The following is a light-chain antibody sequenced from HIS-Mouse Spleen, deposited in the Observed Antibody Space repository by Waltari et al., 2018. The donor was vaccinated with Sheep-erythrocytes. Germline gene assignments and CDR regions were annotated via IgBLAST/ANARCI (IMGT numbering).Light chain of an antibody. CDR2: YKSDSDK. Sequence: QAVLTQPSSLSASPGASASLTCTLRSGINVGTYRIYWYQQKPGSPPQSPLRYKSDSDKQQGSGVPSRFSGSKDASANAGILLISGLQSADEADYYCMIWHSSAWVFGGGTKLTVL. J-gene: IGLJ3*02. CDR3: MIWHSSAWV. CDR1: SGINVGTYR. V-gene: IGLV5-45*03.